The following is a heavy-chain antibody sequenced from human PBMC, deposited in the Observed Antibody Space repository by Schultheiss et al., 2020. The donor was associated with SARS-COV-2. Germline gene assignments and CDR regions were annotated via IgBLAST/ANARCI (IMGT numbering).Heavy chain of an antibody. D-gene: IGHD7-27*01. CDR3: ARDRTGDRWFDP. CDR1: GYTFTSYY. Sequence: ASVKVSCKASGYTFTSYYMHWVRQAPGQGLEWMGWINPNSGGTNYAQKFQGRVTITRDTSASTAYMELSSLRSEDTAVYYCARDRTGDRWFDPWGQGTLVTVSS. J-gene: IGHJ5*02. CDR2: INPNSGGT. V-gene: IGHV1-2*02.